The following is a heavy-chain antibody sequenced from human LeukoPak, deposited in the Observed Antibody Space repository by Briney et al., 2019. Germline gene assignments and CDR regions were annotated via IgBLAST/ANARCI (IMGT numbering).Heavy chain of an antibody. D-gene: IGHD5-24*01. V-gene: IGHV3-23*01. J-gene: IGHJ4*02. Sequence: PGGSLRLSCAASGFTFSSYAMSWVRQAPGKGLEWVSAISGSGGSTYYADSVKGRFTISRDNAKNSLYLQMHSLRAEDTAVYYCARDLDGYNYALDYWGQGTLVTVSS. CDR3: ARDLDGYNYALDY. CDR2: ISGSGGST. CDR1: GFTFSSYA.